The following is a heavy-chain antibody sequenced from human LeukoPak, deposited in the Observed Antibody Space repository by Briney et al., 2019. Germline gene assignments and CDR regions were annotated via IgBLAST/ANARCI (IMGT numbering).Heavy chain of an antibody. Sequence: ETLSLTCAVSGDSFSSHYWTWIRQPPGRGLEWIGYISYIGTTNYNPSLKSRVTISIDTSKNQFSLKLSSVTTADTAVYYCARDLVTVTKGFDIWGLGTMVSVSS. D-gene: IGHD4-17*01. CDR3: ARDLVTVTKGFDI. V-gene: IGHV4-59*11. J-gene: IGHJ3*02. CDR1: GDSFSSHY. CDR2: ISYIGTT.